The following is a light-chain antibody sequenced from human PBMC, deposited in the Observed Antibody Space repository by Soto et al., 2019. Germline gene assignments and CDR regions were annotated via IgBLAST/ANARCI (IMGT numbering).Light chain of an antibody. CDR2: AAS. CDR1: QGISNS. V-gene: IGKV1-27*01. J-gene: IGKJ5*01. Sequence: DIQMTQSPSSLSASVGDRVTITCRASQGISNSLAWYQQKPGKVPKVLIYAASTLQSGVPSRFSGSGSGTVFTHTISSLQPEDIATYYCQKYNSVPVTFGQGTRLEIK. CDR3: QKYNSVPVT.